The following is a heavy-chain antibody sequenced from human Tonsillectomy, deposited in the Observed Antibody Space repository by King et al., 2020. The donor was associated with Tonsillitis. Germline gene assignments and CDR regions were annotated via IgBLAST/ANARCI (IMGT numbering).Heavy chain of an antibody. CDR2: ISGSGGST. D-gene: IGHD3-22*01. CDR1: GFTFSSYA. V-gene: IGHV3-23*04. CDR3: ATNQNYHDSSGYYYAPFDY. Sequence: VQLVESGGGLVQPGGSLRLSCAASGFTFSSYAMSWVRQAPGKGLEWVSAISGSGGSTYYADSVKGRFTISRDNSKNTLYLQMNSLRAEDTAVYYCATNQNYHDSSGYYYAPFDYWGQGTLVTVSS. J-gene: IGHJ4*02.